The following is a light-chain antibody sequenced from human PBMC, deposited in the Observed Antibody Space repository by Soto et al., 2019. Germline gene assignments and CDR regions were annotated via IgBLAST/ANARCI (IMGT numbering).Light chain of an antibody. CDR2: EVS. Sequence: QSALTQPASVSGSPGQSITISCTGTGSDIGGYNYVSWYQQHPGKAPKVMIYEVSNRPSGVSNRFSASKSGNMASLTISGLQAEDEADYYCTSYTSSSSVVFGGGTKLTVL. CDR3: TSYTSSSSVV. J-gene: IGLJ2*01. V-gene: IGLV2-14*01. CDR1: GSDIGGYNY.